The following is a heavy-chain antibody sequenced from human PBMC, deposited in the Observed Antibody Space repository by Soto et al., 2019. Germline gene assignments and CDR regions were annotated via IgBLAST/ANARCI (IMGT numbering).Heavy chain of an antibody. Sequence: PGESLKISFKGSGYSFTSYWISWVRQMPGKGLEWMGRIDPSDSYTNYSPSFQGHVTISADKSISTAYLQWSSLKASDTAMYYYASTLGYCSGGSCYGWAFDIWGQGTMVTVSS. CDR1: GYSFTSYW. J-gene: IGHJ3*02. CDR2: IDPSDSYT. D-gene: IGHD2-15*01. V-gene: IGHV5-10-1*01. CDR3: ASTLGYCSGGSCYGWAFDI.